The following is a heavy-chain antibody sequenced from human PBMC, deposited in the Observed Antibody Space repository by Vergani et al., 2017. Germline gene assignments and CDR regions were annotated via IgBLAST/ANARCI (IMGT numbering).Heavy chain of an antibody. V-gene: IGHV1-69*17. Sequence: QVQLVQSGAEVKKPGSSVKVSCKASGGTFSSYAISWVRQAPGQGLEWMGGIIPIFGIANYAQKFQGRVTITADKSTSTAYMELSSLRSEDTAVYYCAGAERDTAMVRGWEGGNNWFDPWGQGTLVTVSS. J-gene: IGHJ5*02. CDR2: IIPIFGIA. CDR1: GGTFSSYA. CDR3: AGAERDTAMVRGWEGGNNWFDP. D-gene: IGHD5-18*01.